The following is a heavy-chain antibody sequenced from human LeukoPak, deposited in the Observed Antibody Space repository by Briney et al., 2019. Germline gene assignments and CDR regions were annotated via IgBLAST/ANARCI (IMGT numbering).Heavy chain of an antibody. CDR2: ISGSGGTT. Sequence: PGGSLRLSCAASGFTFSSYGMHWVRQAPGKGLELVSGISGSGGTTYYADSVKGRFTISRDNSKNTLYLQLNSLRAEDTAIYYCAKDLTYYYDSTGYYFDYWGQGTLVTVSS. D-gene: IGHD3-22*01. CDR1: GFTFSSYG. V-gene: IGHV3-23*01. CDR3: AKDLTYYYDSTGYYFDY. J-gene: IGHJ4*02.